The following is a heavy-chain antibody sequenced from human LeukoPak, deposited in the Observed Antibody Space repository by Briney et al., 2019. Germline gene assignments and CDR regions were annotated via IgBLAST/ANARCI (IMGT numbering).Heavy chain of an antibody. CDR2: INPNSGGT. J-gene: IGHJ4*02. CDR1: GYTFTGYY. Sequence: ASVKVSCKASGYTFTGYYMHWVRQAPGQGLEWMGWINPNSGGTNYAQKFQGRVTMTRDTSISTAYMELSRLRSDDTAAYYCARGPRYIVVVPAAIRFDYWGQGTLVTVSS. V-gene: IGHV1-2*02. D-gene: IGHD2-2*02. CDR3: ARGPRYIVVVPAAIRFDY.